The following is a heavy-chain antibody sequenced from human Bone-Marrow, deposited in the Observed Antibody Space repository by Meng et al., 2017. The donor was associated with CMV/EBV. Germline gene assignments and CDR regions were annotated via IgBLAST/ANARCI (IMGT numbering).Heavy chain of an antibody. CDR3: AREVGGYCTNGVCSNNDGMDV. D-gene: IGHD2-8*01. V-gene: IGHV1-18*01. J-gene: IGHJ6*02. Sequence: ASVKVSCKASGYTFTSYGISWVRQAPGQGLEWMGWISAYNGNTNYAQKVQGRVTMTTDTSTSTGCMELRSLRSDDTAVYYCAREVGGYCTNGVCSNNDGMDVWGQGTTVTVS. CDR1: GYTFTSYG. CDR2: ISAYNGNT.